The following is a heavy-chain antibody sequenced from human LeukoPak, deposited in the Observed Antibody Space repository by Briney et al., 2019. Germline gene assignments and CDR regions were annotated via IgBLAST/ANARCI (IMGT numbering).Heavy chain of an antibody. CDR1: GFTFSSYE. CDR3: ARTLRRKWLLPFDY. D-gene: IGHD3-22*01. CDR2: ISSSGSTI. J-gene: IGHJ4*02. V-gene: IGHV3-48*03. Sequence: GGSLRLSCAASGFTFSSYEMNWVRQAPGKGLERVSYISSSGSTIYYADSVKGRFTISRDNAKNSLYLQMNSLRAEDTAVYYCARTLRRKWLLPFDYWGQGTLVTVSS.